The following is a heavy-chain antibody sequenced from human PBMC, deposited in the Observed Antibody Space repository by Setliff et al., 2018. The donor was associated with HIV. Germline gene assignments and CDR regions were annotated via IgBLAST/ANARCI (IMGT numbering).Heavy chain of an antibody. CDR3: ARVPYRSAWFSGGHDAFDV. J-gene: IGHJ3*01. Sequence: ASVKVSCKASGYTFSSYGISWVRQAPGQGLEWMGWISGYNGNTKYVQKLQGRVTMTTNTSTRTFYMELRSLRHDDTAEYFCARVPYRSAWFSGGHDAFDVWGQGTMVTVSS. V-gene: IGHV1-18*01. CDR2: ISGYNGNT. CDR1: GYTFSSYG. D-gene: IGHD6-19*01.